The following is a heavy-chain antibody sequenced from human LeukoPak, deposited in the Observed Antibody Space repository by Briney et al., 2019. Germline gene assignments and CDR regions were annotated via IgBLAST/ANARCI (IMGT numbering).Heavy chain of an antibody. CDR3: AKEGQSHSGSYYFDY. D-gene: IGHD1-26*01. CDR1: GFMFSNYW. V-gene: IGHV3-74*01. CDR2: MTPDGSST. J-gene: IGHJ4*02. Sequence: GGSLRLSCAASGFMFSNYWMHWVRQAPGKGLVWVSRMTPDGSSTNYADSVTGRFTIPRDNAENTLYLQMNSLRAEDTAVYYCAKEGQSHSGSYYFDYWGQGTLVTVSS.